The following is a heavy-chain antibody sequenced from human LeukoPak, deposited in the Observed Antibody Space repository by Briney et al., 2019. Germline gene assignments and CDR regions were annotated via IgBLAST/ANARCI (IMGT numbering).Heavy chain of an antibody. CDR1: GFTFSSYG. CDR3: AKERGGYYYYYMDV. V-gene: IGHV3-33*06. CDR2: IWYDGSNK. Sequence: GGSLRLPCAASGFTFSSYGMHWVRQAPGKGLEWVAVIWYDGSNKYYADSVKGRFTISRDNSKNTLYLQMNSLRAEDTAVYYCAKERGGYYYYYMDVWGKGTTVTVSS. D-gene: IGHD3-10*01. J-gene: IGHJ6*03.